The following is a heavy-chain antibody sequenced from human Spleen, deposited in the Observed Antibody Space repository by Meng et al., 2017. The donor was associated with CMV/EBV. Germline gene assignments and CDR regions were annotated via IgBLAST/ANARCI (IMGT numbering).Heavy chain of an antibody. CDR1: EFTFSSYA. Sequence: SEFTFSSYAMGWVRQAPGKGMEWVSAIYGSGGSTYYADSVKGRLTISRDNSKNTLYLQMNSLRAEDTAVYYCAKHPSSGWHEVVDYWGQGTLVTVSS. CDR3: AKHPSSGWHEVVDY. V-gene: IGHV3-23*01. J-gene: IGHJ4*02. D-gene: IGHD6-19*01. CDR2: IYGSGGST.